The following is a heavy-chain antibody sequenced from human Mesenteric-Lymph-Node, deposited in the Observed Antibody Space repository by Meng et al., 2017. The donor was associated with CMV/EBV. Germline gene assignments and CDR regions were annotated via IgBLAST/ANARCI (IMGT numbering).Heavy chain of an antibody. D-gene: IGHD6-13*01. Sequence: QVQLVQSGAEVKKPGPSVKVSCKASGGTFSSYTISWVRQAPGQGLEWMGRIIPILGIANYVQKFQGRVTITADKSTSTAYMELSSLRSEDTAVYYCAGGIAAAGSRWFDPWGQGTLVTVSS. CDR2: IIPILGIA. J-gene: IGHJ5*02. CDR3: AGGIAAAGSRWFDP. V-gene: IGHV1-69*02. CDR1: GGTFSSYT.